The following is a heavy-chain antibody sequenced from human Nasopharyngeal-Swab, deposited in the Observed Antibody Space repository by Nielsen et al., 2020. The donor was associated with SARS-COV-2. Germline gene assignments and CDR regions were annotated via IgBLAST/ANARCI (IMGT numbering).Heavy chain of an antibody. CDR3: ARDTIEYSSSSSNYYYYYGMDV. J-gene: IGHJ6*02. Sequence: GGSLRLSCAASGFTFSDYYMAWVRQAPGKGLEWLSYISTSSRTTDSADSVKGRFTISRDNAKNSLYLQMNSLRAEDTAVYYCARDTIEYSSSSSNYYYYYGMDVWGQGTTVTVSS. D-gene: IGHD6-6*01. CDR2: ISTSSRTT. CDR1: GFTFSDYY. V-gene: IGHV3-11*04.